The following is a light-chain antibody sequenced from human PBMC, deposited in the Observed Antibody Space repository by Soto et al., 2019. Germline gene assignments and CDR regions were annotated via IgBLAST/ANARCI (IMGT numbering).Light chain of an antibody. V-gene: IGLV2-14*01. CDR3: SSYTRSSTSYV. CDR1: SSDVGGYNY. CDR2: EVS. J-gene: IGLJ1*01. Sequence: QSALTQPASVSGSPGQSITISCTGTSSDVGGYNYVSWYQQHPGKAPKLMIYEVSNRPSRVSTRFSGSKSGNTASLTISGLQAEDEADYYCSSYTRSSTSYVFGTGTKLTVL.